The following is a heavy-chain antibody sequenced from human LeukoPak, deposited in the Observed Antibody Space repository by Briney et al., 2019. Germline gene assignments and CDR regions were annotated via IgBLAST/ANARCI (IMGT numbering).Heavy chain of an antibody. V-gene: IGHV3-13*01. CDR1: GFTFSSYD. CDR3: ARAYCSSTSCPYYYGMDV. CDR2: IGTAGDT. J-gene: IGHJ6*02. Sequence: GGSLRLSCAASGFTFSSYDMHWVRQATGKGLEWVSAIGTAGDTYYPGSVKGRFTISRENAKNSLYLQMNSLRAGDTAVYYCARAYCSSTSCPYYYGMDVWGQGTTVTVSS. D-gene: IGHD2-2*01.